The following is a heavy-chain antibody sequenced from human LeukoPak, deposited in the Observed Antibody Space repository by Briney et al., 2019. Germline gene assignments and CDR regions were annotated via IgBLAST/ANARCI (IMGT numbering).Heavy chain of an antibody. D-gene: IGHD5-18*01. V-gene: IGHV3-30*02. CDR1: GFTFSSYG. CDR3: AKTVDTATGYAFDI. CDR2: IRYDGSNK. J-gene: IGHJ3*02. Sequence: PGGSLRLSCAASGFTFSSYGMHWVRQAPGKGLEWVAFIRYDGSNKYYADSVKGRFTISRDNSKNTLYLQMNSLRAEDTAVYYCAKTVDTATGYAFDIWGQGTMVTVSS.